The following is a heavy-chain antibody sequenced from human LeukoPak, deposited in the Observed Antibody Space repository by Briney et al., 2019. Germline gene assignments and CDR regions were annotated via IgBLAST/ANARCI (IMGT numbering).Heavy chain of an antibody. Sequence: PGGSLRLSCAASGFTFTNYAMSWVRQAPGRGLEWVSNISPGGSTNYADSVKGRFTISRDNYKNTLYLQMNSLRAEDTAVYYCAKAPFLWSERGVENYYYYMDVWGKGTTVTVSS. CDR3: AKAPFLWSERGVENYYYYMDV. CDR1: GFTFTNYA. V-gene: IGHV3-23*01. CDR2: ISPGGST. D-gene: IGHD3-3*01. J-gene: IGHJ6*03.